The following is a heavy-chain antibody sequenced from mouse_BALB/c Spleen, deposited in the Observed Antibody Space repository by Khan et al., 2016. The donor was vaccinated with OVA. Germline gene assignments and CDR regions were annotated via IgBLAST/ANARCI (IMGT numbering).Heavy chain of an antibody. V-gene: IGHV2-6-1*01. Sequence: VQLQQSGPGLVAPSQTLSITCTISGFSLTNYGVHWVSQPPGKGLEWLAVIWSYGSTTYNKALIYRLTTTTDNTNSKVFLKMNSLQTTETTYYFCARQRYYQYTGMDYWGQGTAVTVSS. CDR1: GFSLTNYG. D-gene: IGHD1-1*01. CDR3: ARQRYYQYTGMDY. J-gene: IGHJ4*01. CDR2: IWSYGST.